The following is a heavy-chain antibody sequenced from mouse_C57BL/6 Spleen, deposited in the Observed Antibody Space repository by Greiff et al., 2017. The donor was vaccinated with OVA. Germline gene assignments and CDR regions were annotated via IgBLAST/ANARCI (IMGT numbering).Heavy chain of an antibody. D-gene: IGHD1-3*01. J-gene: IGHJ2*01. CDR2: IYPSDSET. V-gene: IGHV1-61*01. Sequence: QVQLQQPGAELVRPGSSVKLSCKASGYPFTSYWMDWVKQRPGQGLEWIGNIYPSDSETHYNQKFKDKATLTVDKSSSTAYMQLSSLTSEDSAVYYCARTKGFSPYFDYWGQGTTLTVSS. CDR1: GYPFTSYW. CDR3: ARTKGFSPYFDY.